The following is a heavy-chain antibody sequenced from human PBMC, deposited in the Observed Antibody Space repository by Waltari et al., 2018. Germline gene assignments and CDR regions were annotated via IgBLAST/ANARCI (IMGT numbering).Heavy chain of an antibody. J-gene: IGHJ4*02. CDR3: ARAPPNTRLKYYFDY. CDR1: GYTFTGYY. V-gene: IGHV1-2*02. CDR2: VNPNSGGT. D-gene: IGHD2-2*02. Sequence: QVQLVQSGAEVKKPGASVKVSCKASGYTFTGYYMHWVRQAPGQGFEWMGWVNPNSGGTNYAQKFQGRVTMTRDTSISTAYMELSRLRSDDTAVYYCARAPPNTRLKYYFDYWGQGTLVTVSS.